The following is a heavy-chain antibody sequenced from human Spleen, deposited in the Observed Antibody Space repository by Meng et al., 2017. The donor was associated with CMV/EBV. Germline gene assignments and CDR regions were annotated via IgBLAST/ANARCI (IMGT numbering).Heavy chain of an antibody. CDR1: FSDHY. V-gene: IGHV3-72*01. J-gene: IGHJ4*02. CDR3: ARGRYCGGGSCYWVFDY. CDR2: TKNKINGHTT. D-gene: IGHD2-15*01. Sequence: FSDHYMDWVRQATGKGLEWVARTKNKINGHTTEYAASVKGRFTISRDDSKNSLYLQMNSLKTEDTAVYYCARGRYCGGGSCYWVFDYWGQGTLVTVSS.